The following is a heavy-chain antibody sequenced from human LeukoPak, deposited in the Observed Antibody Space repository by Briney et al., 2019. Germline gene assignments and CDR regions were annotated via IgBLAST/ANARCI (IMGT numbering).Heavy chain of an antibody. CDR3: SGQVSYYYGMDV. CDR2: IYYSGST. J-gene: IGHJ6*04. CDR1: GCSISTGSYY. V-gene: IGHV4-61*01. Sequence: PSETLSLNCTVSGCSISTGSYYWRSIRQPPEKGLEWIGYIYYSGSTNYNPSLKSRVTISVDTSKNQFSLKLSSVTAADTAVYYCSGQVSYYYGMDVWGKGTTVTVSS.